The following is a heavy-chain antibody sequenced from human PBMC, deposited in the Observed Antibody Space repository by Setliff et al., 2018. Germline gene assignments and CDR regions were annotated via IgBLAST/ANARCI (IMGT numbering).Heavy chain of an antibody. J-gene: IGHJ4*02. D-gene: IGHD6-13*01. CDR1: GFTFTNYI. V-gene: IGHV3-30-3*02. Sequence: PGGSLRLSCAASGFTFTNYIIHWVRQAPGKGLEWVAVMSLDETNKYYADSVRGRFTISRDISKNTLYLQMNSLRPEDTAVYYCAKWAHSSSWYTLGYWGQGTLVTVSS. CDR3: AKWAHSSSWYTLGY. CDR2: MSLDETNK.